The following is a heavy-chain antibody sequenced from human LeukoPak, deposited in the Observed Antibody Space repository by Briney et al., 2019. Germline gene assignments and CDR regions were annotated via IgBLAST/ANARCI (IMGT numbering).Heavy chain of an antibody. CDR1: GYTFTGYY. D-gene: IGHD6-19*01. Sequence: ASVKVSCKASGYTFTGYYMHWVRQAPGQGLEWMGWINPNSGGANYAQKFQGRVTMTRDTSISTAYMELSRLRSDGTAVYYCARDVVQWLAYAFDIWGQGTMVTVSS. V-gene: IGHV1-2*02. CDR2: INPNSGGA. J-gene: IGHJ3*02. CDR3: ARDVVQWLAYAFDI.